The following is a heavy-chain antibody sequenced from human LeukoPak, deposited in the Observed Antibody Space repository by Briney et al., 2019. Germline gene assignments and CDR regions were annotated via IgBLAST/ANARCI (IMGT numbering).Heavy chain of an antibody. D-gene: IGHD6-13*01. CDR3: ARVGAAAGSVWFDP. CDR1: GGSISSSSYY. Sequence: SETLSLTCTVSGGSISSSSYYWGWIRQPPGKGLEWIGSIYYSGSTYYNPSLKSRVTISVDTSKNQFSLKLSSVTAADTAVYYCARVGAAAGSVWFDPWGQGTLVTVSS. J-gene: IGHJ5*02. V-gene: IGHV4-39*01. CDR2: IYYSGST.